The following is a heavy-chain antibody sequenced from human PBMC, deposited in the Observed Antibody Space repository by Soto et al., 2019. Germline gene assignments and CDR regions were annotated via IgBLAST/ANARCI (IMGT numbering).Heavy chain of an antibody. CDR1: GGTFSSYA. D-gene: IGHD3-9*01. CDR3: ARGSGHSDMLSRGPIDY. Sequence: SVKVSCKASGGTFSSYAISWVRQAPGQGLEWMGGIIPIFGTANYAQKFQGRVTITADESTSTAYMELSSLRSEDTAVYYCARGSGHSDMLSRGPIDYWGQGTLVTVSS. J-gene: IGHJ4*02. CDR2: IIPIFGTA. V-gene: IGHV1-69*13.